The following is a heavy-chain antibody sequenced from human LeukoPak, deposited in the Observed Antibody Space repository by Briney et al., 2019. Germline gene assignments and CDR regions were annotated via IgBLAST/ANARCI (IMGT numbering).Heavy chain of an antibody. J-gene: IGHJ6*03. D-gene: IGHD3-10*01. CDR1: GFTFSGSA. V-gene: IGHV3-73*01. CDR2: IRSKANSYAT. Sequence: PGGSLRLSCAASGFTFSGSAMHWVRQASGKGLEWVGRIRSKANSYATAYAASVKGRFTISRDNAKNSLYLQMNSLRAEDTAVYYCARVQFGELSPGYYMDVWGKGTTVTISS. CDR3: ARVQFGELSPGYYMDV.